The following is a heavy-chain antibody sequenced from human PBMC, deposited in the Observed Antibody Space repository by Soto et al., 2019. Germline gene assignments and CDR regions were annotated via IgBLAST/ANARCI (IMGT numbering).Heavy chain of an antibody. V-gene: IGHV3-30*18. Sequence: PGGSLRLCCAASGFSFSSYGMHWFRQAPGKGLEWVAVISYDGSNKYYADSVKGRFTISRDNSKNTLYLQMNSLRAEDTAVYYCAKDANDLNTAMVSGMDVWGQGTTVTVSS. CDR2: ISYDGSNK. D-gene: IGHD5-18*01. CDR1: GFSFSSYG. J-gene: IGHJ6*02. CDR3: AKDANDLNTAMVSGMDV.